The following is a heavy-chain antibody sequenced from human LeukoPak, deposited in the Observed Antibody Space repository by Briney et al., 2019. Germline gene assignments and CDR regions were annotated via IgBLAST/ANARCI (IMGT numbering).Heavy chain of an antibody. CDR3: ATGDGITGPNNWFDP. Sequence: ASVKVSCKVFGYTFTDYYMHWVQQAPGKGLEWMGLVDPEDGETIYAEKFQGRVTITADTSTDTAYVELSSLRSEDTAVYYCATGDGITGPNNWFDPWGQGTLVTVSS. CDR1: GYTFTDYY. J-gene: IGHJ5*02. CDR2: VDPEDGET. V-gene: IGHV1-69-2*01. D-gene: IGHD1-20*01.